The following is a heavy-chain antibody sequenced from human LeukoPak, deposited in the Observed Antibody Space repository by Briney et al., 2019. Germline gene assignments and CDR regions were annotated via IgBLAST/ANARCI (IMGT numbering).Heavy chain of an antibody. CDR3: ARSRGGDRSGWYFDL. CDR2: IIPIFGIA. V-gene: IGHV1-69*04. Sequence: ASVKVSCKASGGTFSSYAISWVRQAPGQGLEWMGRIIPIFGIANYAQKFQGRVTITADKSTSTAYMELSSLRSEDTAVYYCARSRGGDRSGWYFDLWGRGTLVTVSS. J-gene: IGHJ2*01. D-gene: IGHD2-21*01. CDR1: GGTFSSYA.